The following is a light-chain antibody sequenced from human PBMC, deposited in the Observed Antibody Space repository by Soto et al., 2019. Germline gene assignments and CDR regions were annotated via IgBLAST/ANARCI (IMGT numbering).Light chain of an antibody. V-gene: IGKV1-13*02. CDR3: QQYYSYWT. CDR2: DAS. CDR1: QDIAIY. J-gene: IGKJ1*01. Sequence: AIQLTQSPSSLSASVGDRVTITCRASQDIAIYLAWYQQKPGEAPKLLIFDASTLENGVPARFSGSRSGPEFSLTISSLQPDDFATYYCQQYYSYWTFGQGTKVDI.